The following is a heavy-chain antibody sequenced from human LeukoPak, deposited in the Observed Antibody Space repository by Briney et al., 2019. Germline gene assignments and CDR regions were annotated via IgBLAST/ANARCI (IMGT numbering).Heavy chain of an antibody. CDR3: ARQSRGTTARLFDY. CDR1: GDSISSYY. V-gene: IGHV4-59*08. CDR2: ISYSGST. D-gene: IGHD1-1*01. J-gene: IGHJ4*02. Sequence: SETLSLTCTVSGDSISSYYWSWIRQPPGKGLEWIGYISYSGSTNYNPSLESRVTISGDTSKNQFSLKLSSVTAADTAFYYCARQSRGTTARLFDYWGQRTVDRVFS.